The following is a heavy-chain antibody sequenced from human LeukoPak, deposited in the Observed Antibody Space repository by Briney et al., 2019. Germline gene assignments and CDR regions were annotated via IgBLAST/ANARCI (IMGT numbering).Heavy chain of an antibody. CDR2: ISGSGGST. J-gene: IGHJ4*02. V-gene: IGHV3-23*01. Sequence: PGGSLRLSCAASGFTFSSYAMSWVRQAPGKGLEWVSAISGSGGSTYYADSVKGRFTISRDNSKNTLYLQMNSLRAEDTAVCYCAKGGSGYSGHEFDYWGQGTLVTVSS. D-gene: IGHD5-12*01. CDR1: GFTFSSYA. CDR3: AKGGSGYSGHEFDY.